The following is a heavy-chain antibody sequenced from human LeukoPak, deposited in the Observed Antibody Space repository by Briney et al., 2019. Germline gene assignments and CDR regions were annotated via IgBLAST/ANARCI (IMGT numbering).Heavy chain of an antibody. Sequence: SETLSLTCTVSGGSISSYYWSWIRQPPGKGLEWIGYIYYSGSTYYNPSLKSRVTISVDTSKNQFSLKLSSVTAADTAVYYCALSYLPSWFDPWGQGTLVTVSS. CDR3: ALSYLPSWFDP. V-gene: IGHV4-59*06. J-gene: IGHJ5*02. D-gene: IGHD1-26*01. CDR2: IYYSGST. CDR1: GGSISSYY.